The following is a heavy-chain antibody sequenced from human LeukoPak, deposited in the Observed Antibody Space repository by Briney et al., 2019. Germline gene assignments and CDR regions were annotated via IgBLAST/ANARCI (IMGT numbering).Heavy chain of an antibody. V-gene: IGHV3-23*01. Sequence: PGGSLRLSCAASGFTFSSYAMSWVRQAPGQGLEWVSAISGSGGSAYYADSVKGRLTISTDDSKNTPYLQMNSLRAEDTAVYYCSNGYDCVWGSYQRGDQGTGVTVSS. CDR2: ISGSGGSA. CDR1: GFTFSSYA. J-gene: IGHJ4*02. CDR3: SNGYDCVWGSYQR. D-gene: IGHD3-16*02.